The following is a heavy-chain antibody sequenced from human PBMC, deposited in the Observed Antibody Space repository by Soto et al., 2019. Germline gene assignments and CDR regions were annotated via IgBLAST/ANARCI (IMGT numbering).Heavy chain of an antibody. J-gene: IGHJ6*02. CDR2: ISAYNGNT. CDR1: GYTFTSYG. Sequence: ASVKVSCKASGYTFTSYGISWVRQAPGQGLEWMGWISAYNGNTNYAQKLQGRVTMTTDTSTSTAYMELRSLRSDDTAVYYCAREDIVVVPAANYYYYYGMDLWGQGTPVTVSS. V-gene: IGHV1-18*04. D-gene: IGHD2-2*01. CDR3: AREDIVVVPAANYYYYYGMDL.